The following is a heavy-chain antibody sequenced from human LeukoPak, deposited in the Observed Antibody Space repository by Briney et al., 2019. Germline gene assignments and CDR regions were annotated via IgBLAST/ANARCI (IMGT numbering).Heavy chain of an antibody. D-gene: IGHD6-19*01. CDR3: AKDHQELVAGTAKYGMDV. Sequence: PGGSLRLSCAASGFIFSMYGMHWVRQAPGKGLEWVAVISYDGSNKYYADSVKGRFTISRDNSKNTLYLQMNSLRAEDTAVYYCAKDHQELVAGTAKYGMDVWGQGTTVTVSS. CDR1: GFIFSMYG. J-gene: IGHJ6*02. CDR2: ISYDGSNK. V-gene: IGHV3-30*18.